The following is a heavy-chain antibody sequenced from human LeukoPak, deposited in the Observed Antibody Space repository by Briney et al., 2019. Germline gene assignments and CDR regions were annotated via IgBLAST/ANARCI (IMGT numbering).Heavy chain of an antibody. V-gene: IGHV3-21*01. CDR3: ARGLRMDIVVVVAATFVDY. CDR2: ISSSSSYI. Sequence: GGSLRLSCAASGFTFSSYSMNWVRQAPGKGLEWVSSISSSSSYIYYADSVKGRFTISRDNAKDSLYLQMNSLRAEDTAVYYCARGLRMDIVVVVAATFVDYWGQGTLVTVSS. CDR1: GFTFSSYS. J-gene: IGHJ4*02. D-gene: IGHD2-15*01.